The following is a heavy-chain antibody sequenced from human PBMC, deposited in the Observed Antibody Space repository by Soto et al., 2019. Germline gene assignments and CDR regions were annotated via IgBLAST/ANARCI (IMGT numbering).Heavy chain of an antibody. CDR2: ISGGGGTT. Sequence: PGGSLILSCSASGFTFSSYSLNSGPPAPGTGLECVSAISGGGGTTYYADSVKGRFTISRDNSKNTLYLQMNSLRAEDTAVYYCAKSIVPGAFDIWGQGTMVTVS. D-gene: IGHD3-16*02. CDR1: GFTFSSYS. J-gene: IGHJ3*02. CDR3: AKSIVPGAFDI. V-gene: IGHV3-23*01.